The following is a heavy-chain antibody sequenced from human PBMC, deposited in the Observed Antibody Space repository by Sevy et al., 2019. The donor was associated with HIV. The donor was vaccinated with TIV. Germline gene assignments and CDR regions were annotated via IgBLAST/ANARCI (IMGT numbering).Heavy chain of an antibody. V-gene: IGHV3-33*01. CDR2: IWSDGSNT. J-gene: IGHJ4*02. Sequence: GGSLRLSCAASGFTFSSYGMHWVRQAPGKGLEWVALIWSDGSNTYYADSVKGRFTISRDIAKNTLHLQMNSLRAEDTAVYYCARDLEFYDYGDYGPAFMPDYWGQGTLVTVSS. D-gene: IGHD4-17*01. CDR3: ARDLEFYDYGDYGPAFMPDY. CDR1: GFTFSSYG.